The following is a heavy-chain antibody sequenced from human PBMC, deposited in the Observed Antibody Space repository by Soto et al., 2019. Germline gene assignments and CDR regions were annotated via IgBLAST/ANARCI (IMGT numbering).Heavy chain of an antibody. Sequence: GGSLRLSCAASGFTLSSYAMSWVRQAPGKGLEWVSAISGSGGSTYYADSVKGRFTISRDNSKNTLYLQMNSLRAEDTAVYYCAKDPTRYGSGSYYTYFDYWGQGTLVTVSS. CDR2: ISGSGGST. D-gene: IGHD3-10*01. CDR1: GFTLSSYA. V-gene: IGHV3-23*01. J-gene: IGHJ4*02. CDR3: AKDPTRYGSGSYYTYFDY.